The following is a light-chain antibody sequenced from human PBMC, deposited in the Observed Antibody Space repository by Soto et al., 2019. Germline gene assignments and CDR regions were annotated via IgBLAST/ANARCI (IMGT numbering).Light chain of an antibody. Sequence: DIQMTQSPSTLSASVGDRVTITCRASQSISGLLAWYQQKPGKAPKLLIYKASGLESGVPSRFSGSGSGTEFTLTINGLQPDDFATYYCQQYNTFWTFGQGTKWIS. V-gene: IGKV1-5*03. CDR2: KAS. CDR1: QSISGL. CDR3: QQYNTFWT. J-gene: IGKJ1*01.